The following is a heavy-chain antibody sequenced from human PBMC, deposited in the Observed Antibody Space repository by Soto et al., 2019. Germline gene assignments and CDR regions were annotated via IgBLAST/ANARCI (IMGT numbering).Heavy chain of an antibody. D-gene: IGHD5-12*01. CDR1: GGSISSYY. J-gene: IGHJ4*01. Sequence: SETLSLTCTVSGGSISSYYWSWIRQPPGKGLEWIGYIYYSGSTNYNPSLKSRVTISVDTFKNQFSLKLSSVTAADTAVYYCAREEGDGYNTFDYWGQGTLVTVSS. V-gene: IGHV4-59*12. CDR2: IYYSGST. CDR3: AREEGDGYNTFDY.